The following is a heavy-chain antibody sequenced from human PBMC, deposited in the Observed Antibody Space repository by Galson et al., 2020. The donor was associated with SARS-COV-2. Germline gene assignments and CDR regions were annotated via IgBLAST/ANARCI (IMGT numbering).Heavy chain of an antibody. Sequence: SETLSLTCTVSGGSISSGGYYWSWIRQHPGKGLEWIGYIYYSGSTYYNASLKSRVTISVDTSKNQFSLKLSSGTAADTAVYYCARDFLLRDRNGLNYYYYYGMDVWGQGTTVTVSS. CDR3: ARDFLLRDRNGLNYYYYYGMDV. CDR1: GGSISSGGYY. J-gene: IGHJ6*02. V-gene: IGHV4-31*03. D-gene: IGHD1-1*01. CDR2: IYYSGST.